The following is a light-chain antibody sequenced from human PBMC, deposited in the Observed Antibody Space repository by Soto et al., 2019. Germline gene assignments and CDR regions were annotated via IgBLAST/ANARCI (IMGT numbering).Light chain of an antibody. CDR1: SSNIGADYD. Sequence: QSVLTQPPSVSGAPGQRVTISCTGSSSNIGADYDVHRYHQLPGAAPRLLIYGNINRPSGVPDRFSGSKSGTSASLAITGLQAEDEADYYCQSYDSSLSVYVFGTGTKLTVL. V-gene: IGLV1-40*01. CDR2: GNI. J-gene: IGLJ1*01. CDR3: QSYDSSLSVYV.